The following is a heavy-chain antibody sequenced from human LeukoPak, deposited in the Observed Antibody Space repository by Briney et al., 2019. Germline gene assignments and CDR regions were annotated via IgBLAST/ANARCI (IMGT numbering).Heavy chain of an antibody. J-gene: IGHJ4*02. V-gene: IGHV1-69*13. Sequence: EASVNVSCKASGGTFSIYAISWVRQAPGQGLEWMGGIIPIFGTANYAQKFQGRVTITADESTSTAYMELSSLRSEDTAVYYCARDLGDGYNDFDYWGQGTLVTVSS. D-gene: IGHD5-24*01. CDR1: GGTFSIYA. CDR3: ARDLGDGYNDFDY. CDR2: IIPIFGTA.